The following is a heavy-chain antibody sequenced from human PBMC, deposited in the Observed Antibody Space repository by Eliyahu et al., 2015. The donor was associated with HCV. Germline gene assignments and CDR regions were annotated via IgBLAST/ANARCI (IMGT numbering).Heavy chain of an antibody. CDR1: GFTFSSYG. D-gene: IGHD4-17*01. J-gene: IGHJ4*02. Sequence: QVQLVESGGGVVQPGRSLRLSCAASGFTFSSYGMHWVRQAPGKGLGWVAVISYDGSNKYYADSVKGRFTISRDNSKNTLYLQMNSLRAEDTAVYYCAKSHDYGDYETAWGQGTLVTVSS. CDR2: ISYDGSNK. V-gene: IGHV3-30*18. CDR3: AKSHDYGDYETA.